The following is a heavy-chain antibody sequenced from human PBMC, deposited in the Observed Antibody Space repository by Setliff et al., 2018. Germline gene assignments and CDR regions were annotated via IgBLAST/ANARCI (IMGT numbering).Heavy chain of an antibody. Sequence: SETLSLTCTVSGGSMSSGDYWWGWIRQPPGKGLEWIGSINYSGKTYCNPSLKSRATMSADASKNQFSLKLNSVTAADAAIYYCARQVGGGLWTFDVWGQGTMVTVSS. D-gene: IGHD3-16*01. CDR3: ARQVGGGLWTFDV. V-gene: IGHV4-39*01. CDR1: GGSMSSGDYW. CDR2: INYSGKT. J-gene: IGHJ3*01.